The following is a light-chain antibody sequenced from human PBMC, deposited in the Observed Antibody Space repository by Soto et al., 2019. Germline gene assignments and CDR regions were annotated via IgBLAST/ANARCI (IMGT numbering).Light chain of an antibody. CDR1: QSVRSSY. CDR2: GAS. J-gene: IGKJ2*01. CDR3: HQYGSTTKT. V-gene: IGKV3-20*01. Sequence: EIVLTQSPGTLSLSPGERATLSCRASQSVRSSYLAWFQQKPGQAPRLLIYGASSRATGIPDRFSGSESGTDFTFTISRLEPEDFAVYSCHQYGSTTKTFGKGTKLEIK.